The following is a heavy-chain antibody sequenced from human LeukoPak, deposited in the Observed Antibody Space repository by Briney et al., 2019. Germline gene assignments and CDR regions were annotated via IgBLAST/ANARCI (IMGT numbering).Heavy chain of an antibody. V-gene: IGHV3-21*01. Sequence: VGSLRLSRAASGFTFSSYSMNWVRQAPGKGLEWVSSISSSSSYIYCADSVKGRFTISRDNAKNSLYLQMNSLRAEDTAVYYCARNRYGDYGFGSGDYWGQGTLVTVSS. CDR3: ARNRYGDYGFGSGDY. D-gene: IGHD4-17*01. CDR1: GFTFSSYS. CDR2: ISSSSSYI. J-gene: IGHJ4*02.